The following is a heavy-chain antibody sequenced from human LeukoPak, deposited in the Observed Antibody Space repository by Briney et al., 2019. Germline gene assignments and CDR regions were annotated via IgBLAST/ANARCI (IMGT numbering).Heavy chain of an antibody. Sequence: ASVTVSCKASGYTFNTYGMSWVRQAPGQGLEWMAWISVSRGDTQYAQKFQGRVTMTTDTSTSTAYLELRSLRSDDTAVYYCVRDDWRGLGNRNDVANFDYWGQGTLVTVSS. CDR2: ISVSRGDT. CDR1: GYTFNTYG. J-gene: IGHJ4*02. D-gene: IGHD1-1*01. CDR3: VRDDWRGLGNRNDVANFDY. V-gene: IGHV1-18*01.